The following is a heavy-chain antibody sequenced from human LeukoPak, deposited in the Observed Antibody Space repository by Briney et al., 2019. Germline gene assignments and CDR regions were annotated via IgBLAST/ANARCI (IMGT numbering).Heavy chain of an antibody. Sequence: PGGSLSLSCAASGFIFNTYVMTWVRQAPGKGLEWLSSISGSGGSTYYADPVEGRFTISRDNSKNTLYLQMNNLRAEDTAMYYCAKGTYSGNSYHFDYWGQGTLVTVSS. D-gene: IGHD1-26*01. CDR1: GFIFNTYV. CDR3: AKGTYSGNSYHFDY. J-gene: IGHJ4*02. V-gene: IGHV3-23*01. CDR2: ISGSGGST.